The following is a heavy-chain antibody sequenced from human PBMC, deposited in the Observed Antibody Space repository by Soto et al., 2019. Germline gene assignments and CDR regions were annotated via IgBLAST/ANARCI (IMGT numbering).Heavy chain of an antibody. CDR2: ISGSAGST. Sequence: EVQLLESGGGLVHPGGSLRLSCAASGFSFSSYAMTWVRQAPGKGLEWVSAISGSAGSTYYADSVKGRFTSSRDTSANTLYLQMNSLRAEDTAVYYCAKEHDFSSTSCYYCYYGMVVWGQGTTVSVSS. V-gene: IGHV3-23*01. CDR1: GFSFSSYA. D-gene: IGHD2-2*01. CDR3: AKEHDFSSTSCYYCYYGMVV. J-gene: IGHJ6*01.